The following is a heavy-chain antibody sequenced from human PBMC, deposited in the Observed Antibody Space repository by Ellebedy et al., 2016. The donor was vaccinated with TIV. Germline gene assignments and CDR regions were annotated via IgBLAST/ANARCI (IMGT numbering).Heavy chain of an antibody. D-gene: IGHD5-18*01. J-gene: IGHJ6*02. CDR1: GGSFSTGRYS. Sequence: SETLSLTCTVSGGSFSTGRYSWSWIRQHPGKGLAWIGYIFYSGSTYYNPPLKSRVTISVDTSKSQFSLKLSSVTAADTAVYYCARVTDNSKGLYYGMEVWGQGTTVTVSS. CDR3: ARVTDNSKGLYYGMEV. V-gene: IGHV4-31*03. CDR2: IFYSGST.